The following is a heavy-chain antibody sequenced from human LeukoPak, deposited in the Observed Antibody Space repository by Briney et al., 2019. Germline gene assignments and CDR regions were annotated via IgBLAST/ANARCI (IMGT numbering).Heavy chain of an antibody. CDR3: ARASPWYYDFWSGYYAPYYMDV. J-gene: IGHJ6*03. CDR1: GGFISSSNW. CDR2: IYHSGNT. V-gene: IGHV4-4*02. D-gene: IGHD3-3*01. Sequence: SETLSLTCAVSGGFISSSNWWSWVRQPPGKGLEWIGEIYHSGNTNYNPSLKSRVTISVDKSKNQFSLKLSSVTAADTAVYYCARASPWYYDFWSGYYAPYYMDVWGKGTTVTVSS.